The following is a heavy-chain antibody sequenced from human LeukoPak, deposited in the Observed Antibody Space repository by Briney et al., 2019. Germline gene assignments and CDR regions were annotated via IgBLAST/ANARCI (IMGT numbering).Heavy chain of an antibody. CDR3: ARAHYDSSGYGAFDI. CDR2: ISSSSSTI. V-gene: IGHV3-48*04. D-gene: IGHD3-22*01. CDR1: GFTFSSYT. Sequence: GGSLRLSCAASGFTFSSYTMNWVRQAPGKGLEWVSYISSSSSTIYYADSVKGRFTISRDNAKNSLYLHMNSLRAEDTAVYYCARAHYDSSGYGAFDIWGQGTMVTVSS. J-gene: IGHJ3*02.